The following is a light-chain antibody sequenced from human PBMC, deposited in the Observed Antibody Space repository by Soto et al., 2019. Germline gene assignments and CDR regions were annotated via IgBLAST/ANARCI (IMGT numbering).Light chain of an antibody. J-gene: IGKJ4*01. CDR3: QQYGNSPLT. CDR2: GTS. Sequence: EIVLTQSPGALSLSPGERAILSCRDSQSVTSTYLAWYQQKPGQAPRLLIYGTSSRATGIPDRFSGSGSGTDFTLTISRLEPEDFAVYYCQQYGNSPLTFGGGTKVEIK. CDR1: QSVTSTY. V-gene: IGKV3-20*01.